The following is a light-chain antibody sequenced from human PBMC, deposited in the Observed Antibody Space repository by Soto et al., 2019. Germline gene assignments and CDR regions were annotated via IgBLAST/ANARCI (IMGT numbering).Light chain of an antibody. Sequence: DIQMTQSPSTLSASVGDRVTITCRASQRISSWLAWYQQKQGKAPKLLIYKAYSLESGVPSRFSGSGSGTEVTLTISSLHPDDFATYYCQQYNSSWTFGQGTKVEIK. J-gene: IGKJ1*01. V-gene: IGKV1-5*03. CDR1: QRISSW. CDR2: KAY. CDR3: QQYNSSWT.